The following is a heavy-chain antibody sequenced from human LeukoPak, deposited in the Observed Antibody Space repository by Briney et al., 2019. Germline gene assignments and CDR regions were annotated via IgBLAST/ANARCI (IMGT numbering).Heavy chain of an antibody. J-gene: IGHJ4*02. CDR1: GYTFTSYG. D-gene: IGHD6-13*01. Sequence: ASVKVSCKASGYTFTSYGISWVRQAPGQGLEWMGWISAYNGNTNCAQKLQGRVTMTTDTSTSTAYMELSSLRSEDMAVYYCASYSSSWYSTGGRFDYWGQGTLVTVSS. CDR2: ISAYNGNT. V-gene: IGHV1-18*03. CDR3: ASYSSSWYSTGGRFDY.